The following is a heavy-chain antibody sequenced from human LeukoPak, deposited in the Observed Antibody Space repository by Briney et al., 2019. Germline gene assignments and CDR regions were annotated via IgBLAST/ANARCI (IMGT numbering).Heavy chain of an antibody. D-gene: IGHD3-10*01. J-gene: IGHJ4*02. V-gene: IGHV4-31*03. CDR1: GGSISNGGYY. Sequence: SETLSLTCTVSGGSISNGGYYWSWIRQHPGKGLEWIGYIYYSGSTYYNPSLKSRVTISVDTSKSQFSLKLSSVTAADTAVYYCARYTMVRGAAFDYWGQGTLVTVSS. CDR2: IYYSGST. CDR3: ARYTMVRGAAFDY.